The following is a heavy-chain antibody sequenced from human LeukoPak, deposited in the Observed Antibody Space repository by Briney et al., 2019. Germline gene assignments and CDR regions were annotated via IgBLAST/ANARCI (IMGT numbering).Heavy chain of an antibody. V-gene: IGHV4-39*07. Sequence: PSETLSLTCTVSGGSISSSSYYWGWIRQPPGKGLEWIGSIYYGGSTYYNPSLKSRVTISVDTSKNQFSLKPSSVTAADTAVYYCARGENYVWGSYRYDYWGQGTLVTVSS. CDR3: ARGENYVWGSYRYDY. J-gene: IGHJ4*02. CDR2: IYYGGST. D-gene: IGHD3-16*02. CDR1: GGSISSSSYY.